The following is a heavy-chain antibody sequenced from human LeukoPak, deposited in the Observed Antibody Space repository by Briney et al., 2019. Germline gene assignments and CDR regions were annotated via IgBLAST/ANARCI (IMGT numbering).Heavy chain of an antibody. CDR2: ISAYNGNT. CDR1: GYTFTSYG. CDR3: ASGLDYYDSSGYDSGDAFDS. J-gene: IGHJ3*02. Sequence: ASVKVSCKASGYTFTSYGISWVRQAPGQGLEWMGWISAYNGNTNYAQKLQGRVTMTTDTSTSTAYMELRSLRSDDAAVYYCASGLDYYDSSGYDSGDAFDSWGQGTMVTVSS. V-gene: IGHV1-18*01. D-gene: IGHD3-22*01.